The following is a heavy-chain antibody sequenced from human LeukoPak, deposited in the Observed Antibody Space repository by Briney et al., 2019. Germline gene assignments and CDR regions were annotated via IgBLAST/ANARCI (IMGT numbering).Heavy chain of an antibody. V-gene: IGHV4-59*01. CDR2: IYYSGST. CDR3: ARASAVGAKFDP. D-gene: IGHD2-15*01. CDR1: GGSISSYY. Sequence: SETLSLTCTVSGGSISSYYWSWIRQPPGEGLEWIGYIYYSGSTNYNPSLKSRVTISVDTSKNQFSLKLSSVTAADTAVYYCARASAVGAKFDPWGQGTLVTVSS. J-gene: IGHJ5*02.